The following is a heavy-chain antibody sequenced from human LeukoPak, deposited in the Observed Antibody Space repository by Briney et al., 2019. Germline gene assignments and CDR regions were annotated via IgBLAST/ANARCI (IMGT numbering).Heavy chain of an antibody. V-gene: IGHV4-39*01. D-gene: IGHD6-13*01. CDR3: ARPGRAAALDI. CDR2: IYYSGST. J-gene: IGHJ3*02. Sequence: PSETLSLTCTVSGGSISSSSYYWGWIRQPPGKGLEWIGSIYYSGSTYYNPSLKSRVTISVDTSKNQFSLKLSSVTAADTAVYYCARPGRAAALDIWGQGTMVTVSS. CDR1: GGSISSSSYY.